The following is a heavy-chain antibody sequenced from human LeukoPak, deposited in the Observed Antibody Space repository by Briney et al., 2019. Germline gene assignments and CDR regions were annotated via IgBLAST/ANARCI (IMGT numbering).Heavy chain of an antibody. J-gene: IGHJ4*02. D-gene: IGHD3-10*01. CDR2: IYYTGSA. V-gene: IGHV4-59*01. CDR1: GGSISSYY. CDR3: ARIGRVGGYYFDY. Sequence: SETLSLTCTVSGGSISSYYWIWIRQPPGKGLEWIGYIYYTGSANYNPSLKSRVTVSVDTSKNQFSLKLTSVTTADTAVYYCARIGRVGGYYFDYWGQGTLVTVS.